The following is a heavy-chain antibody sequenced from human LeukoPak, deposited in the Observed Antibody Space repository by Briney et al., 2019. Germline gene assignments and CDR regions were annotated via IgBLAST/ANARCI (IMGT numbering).Heavy chain of an antibody. J-gene: IGHJ4*02. Sequence: GRSLRLSCAASGFTFNTYGMHWVRQAPGKGLEWVAVIRLDGSNKYYADSVKGRFTISRDNSKNTLYLQVDSPRAEDTAVYYCARDRGKGAYADYWGQGTLVTVSS. V-gene: IGHV3-33*01. CDR1: GFTFNTYG. D-gene: IGHD4-17*01. CDR3: ARDRGKGAYADY. CDR2: IRLDGSNK.